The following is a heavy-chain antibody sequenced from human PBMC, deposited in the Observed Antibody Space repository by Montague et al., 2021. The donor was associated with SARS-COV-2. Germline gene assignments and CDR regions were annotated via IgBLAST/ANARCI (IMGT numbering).Heavy chain of an antibody. Sequence: SETLSLTCAVYGGSFSSYYWSWIRQPPGKGLEWIGSVYYSGSTDYNPSLKSRVTISVDTSKNQFSLKLSSVTAADTAVYGCAGVCPRGLQFDPYFDYWGQGTLVTVSS. J-gene: IGHJ4*02. D-gene: IGHD5-24*01. CDR2: VYYSGST. V-gene: IGHV4-34*01. CDR1: GGSFSSYY. CDR3: AGVCPRGLQFDPYFDY.